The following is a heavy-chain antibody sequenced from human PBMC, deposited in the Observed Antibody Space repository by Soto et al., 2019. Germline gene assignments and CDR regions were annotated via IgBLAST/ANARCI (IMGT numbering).Heavy chain of an antibody. D-gene: IGHD3-22*01. CDR2: INHSGST. Sequence: QVQLQQWGAGLLKPSETLSLTCAVYGGSFSGYYWSWIHQPPGKGLEWIGEINHSGSTNYNPSLKSRVTISVDTSKNQFSLKLSSVTAADTAVYYCARGRAWYYYDSSGYYRFDYWGQGTLVTVSS. V-gene: IGHV4-34*01. J-gene: IGHJ4*02. CDR3: ARGRAWYYYDSSGYYRFDY. CDR1: GGSFSGYY.